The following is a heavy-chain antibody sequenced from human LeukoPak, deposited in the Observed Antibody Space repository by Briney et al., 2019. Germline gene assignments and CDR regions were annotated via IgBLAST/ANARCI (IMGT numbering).Heavy chain of an antibody. J-gene: IGHJ3*02. CDR3: ARMVAYAFDI. CDR2: IHSVGSP. Sequence: GESLKISCVASEFTVNSNSMTWVRKAPGKGLEWVSVIHSVGSPYYADSVKGRFTISRHNSQNTVYLQMKSLRAEDTAMYYCARMVAYAFDIWGQGTMVTVSS. D-gene: IGHD2-15*01. V-gene: IGHV3-53*04. CDR1: EFTVNSNS.